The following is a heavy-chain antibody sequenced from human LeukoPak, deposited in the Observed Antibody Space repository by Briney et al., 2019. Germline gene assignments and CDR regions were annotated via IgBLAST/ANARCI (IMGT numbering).Heavy chain of an antibody. CDR3: ARSDTAMVSSSCYYYMDV. V-gene: IGHV1-8*03. CDR1: GYTFTSYD. CDR2: MNPNSGNT. Sequence: ASVKVSCKASGYTFTSYDINWVRQATGQGLEWMGWMNPNSGNTGNAQKFQGRVTITMNTSITTAYMELSSLRSEDTAVYYCARSDTAMVSSSCYYYMDVWGKGTTVTVSS. D-gene: IGHD5-18*01. J-gene: IGHJ6*03.